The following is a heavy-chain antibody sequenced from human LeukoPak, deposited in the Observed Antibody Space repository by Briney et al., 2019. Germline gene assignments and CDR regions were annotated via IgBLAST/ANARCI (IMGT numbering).Heavy chain of an antibody. CDR3: AKGGGSRHYTDV. V-gene: IGHV3-30*02. D-gene: IGHD6-13*01. CDR2: IRYDGSNK. CDR1: GFTFSSYD. Sequence: GGSLRLSCAASGFTFSSYDMHWVRQAPGKGLEWVAFIRYDGSNKYYADSVKGRFTISRDNSKNTLYLQMNSLRAEDTAVYYCAKGGGSRHYTDVWGKGTTVTVSS. J-gene: IGHJ6*03.